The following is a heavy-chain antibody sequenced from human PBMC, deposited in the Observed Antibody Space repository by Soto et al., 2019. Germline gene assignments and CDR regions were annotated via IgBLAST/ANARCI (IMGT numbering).Heavy chain of an antibody. CDR3: ARADYSNSLGWFDP. CDR1: GGSISSGGYS. Sequence: PSETLSLTCAVSGGSISSGGYSWSWIRQPPGKGLEWIGYIYHSGSTYSNPSLKSRVTISVDRSKNQFSLKLSSVTAAATAVYYCARADYSNSLGWFDPWGQGTLVTVSS. CDR2: IYHSGST. D-gene: IGHD4-4*01. J-gene: IGHJ5*02. V-gene: IGHV4-30-2*01.